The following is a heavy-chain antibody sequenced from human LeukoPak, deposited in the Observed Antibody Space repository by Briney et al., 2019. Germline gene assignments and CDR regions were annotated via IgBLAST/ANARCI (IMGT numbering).Heavy chain of an antibody. CDR1: GGTFGSYA. Sequence: SVKVSCKASGGTFGSYAISWVRQAPGQGLEWMGGIIPIFGTANYAQKSQGRVTITADKSTSTAYMELSSLRSEDTAVYYCARHVSGSYLFDYWGQGTLVIVSS. D-gene: IGHD1-26*01. CDR2: IIPIFGTA. CDR3: ARHVSGSYLFDY. J-gene: IGHJ4*02. V-gene: IGHV1-69*06.